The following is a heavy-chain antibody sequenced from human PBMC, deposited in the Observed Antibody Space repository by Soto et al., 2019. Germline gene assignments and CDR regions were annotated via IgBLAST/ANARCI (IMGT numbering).Heavy chain of an antibody. CDR2: INDQNGFT. CDR3: ALNCNAGPFEN. Sequence: QVQWEQSGAEVKKPGASVKISCKPSGNTFNSYGISWVRQAPGLGLEWMGWINDQNGFTNYAQKFQGRVTMTTDTSTTTAYMEVRSLRFDDTAVYYCALNCNAGPFENWGRGTLVAVSS. CDR1: GNTFNSYG. J-gene: IGHJ4*02. D-gene: IGHD2-15*01. V-gene: IGHV1-18*04.